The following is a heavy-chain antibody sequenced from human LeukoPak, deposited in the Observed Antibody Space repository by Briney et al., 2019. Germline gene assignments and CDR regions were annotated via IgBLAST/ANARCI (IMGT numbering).Heavy chain of an antibody. V-gene: IGHV1-2*02. J-gene: IGHJ6*03. Sequence: ASVKLSCKASGYSLTGVYMHWVRQGPGQRLEWMGWINPNSGGTHYAQKFQGRVAVTRDTSISTAYMELSSLGFDDTAVYYCARSSADYYFHMDVWGKGTTVTVSS. CDR3: ARSSADYYFHMDV. CDR2: INPNSGGT. CDR1: GYSLTGVY.